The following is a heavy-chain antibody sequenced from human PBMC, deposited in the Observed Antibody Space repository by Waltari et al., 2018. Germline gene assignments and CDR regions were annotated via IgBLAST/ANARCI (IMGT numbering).Heavy chain of an antibody. V-gene: IGHV4-61*09. CDR2: INTSGST. CDR1: GGSISSGSYY. J-gene: IGHJ5*02. CDR3: ARGQPYEP. Sequence: QVQLQESGPGLVKPSQTLSLTCTVSGGSISSGSYYWSWIRQPAGKGLEWIGYINTSGSTNYNPSRKSRVTISVDTSKNQFSLKLSSVTAADTAVYYCARGQPYEPWGQGTLVTVSS.